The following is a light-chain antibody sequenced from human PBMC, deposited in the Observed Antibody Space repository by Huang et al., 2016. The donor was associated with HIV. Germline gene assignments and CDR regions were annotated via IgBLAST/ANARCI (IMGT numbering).Light chain of an antibody. CDR3: QQSYSTMYT. V-gene: IGKV1-39*01. CDR2: AAS. Sequence: DIQMTQSPSSLSASLGDRVTITCRASQSISSYLNWYQQKPWKAPKLLIYAASSLQSGVPSRFSGSGSGTDFTLTISSLQPENFATYYCQQSYSTMYTFGQGTKLEIK. J-gene: IGKJ2*01. CDR1: QSISSY.